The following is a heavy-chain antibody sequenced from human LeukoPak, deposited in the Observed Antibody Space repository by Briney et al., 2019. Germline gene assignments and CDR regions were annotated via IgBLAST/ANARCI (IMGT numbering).Heavy chain of an antibody. J-gene: IGHJ4*02. CDR3: ARYGSGKNFDY. V-gene: IGHV3-7*02. CDR1: GFTFSRSW. Sequence: PGGSLRLSCAGSGFTFSRSWMSWVRQAPGKGLEWVANIKHDASEKNYVDSVKGRFTISRDNAKNSLFLQMNSLRAEDTAVYYCARYGSGKNFDYWGQGTLVTVSS. CDR2: IKHDASEK. D-gene: IGHD3-10*01.